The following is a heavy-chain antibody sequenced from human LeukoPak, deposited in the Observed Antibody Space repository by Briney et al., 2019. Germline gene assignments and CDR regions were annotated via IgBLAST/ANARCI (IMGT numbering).Heavy chain of an antibody. Sequence: SVKVSCKVSGGAFSTYGFSWVRQAPGQGLEWMGGIIPFVGPADYAQKFQGRVTISVDESTSTVYMDLRSLRSEDMAVYYCARIYGGFQNWFDPWGQGTLVIVSS. J-gene: IGHJ5*02. D-gene: IGHD4/OR15-4a*01. CDR1: GGAFSTYG. V-gene: IGHV1-69*13. CDR2: IIPFVGPA. CDR3: ARIYGGFQNWFDP.